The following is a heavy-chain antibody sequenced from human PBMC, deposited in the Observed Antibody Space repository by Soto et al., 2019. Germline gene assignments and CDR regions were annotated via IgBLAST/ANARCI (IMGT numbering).Heavy chain of an antibody. V-gene: IGHV3-7*04. Sequence: EVQLVESGGGLVQPGGSLRLSCAASGFTFSSYWMSWVRQAPGKGLEWVANIKQDGSEKYYVDSVKGRFTISRDNAKNSLYLQGTSLRAADSAAYYGVRAYWGDNGFWYFDLWGRGTLVTVSS. J-gene: IGHJ2*01. CDR1: GFTFSSYW. CDR2: IKQDGSEK. D-gene: IGHD7-27*01. CDR3: VRAYWGDNGFWYFDL.